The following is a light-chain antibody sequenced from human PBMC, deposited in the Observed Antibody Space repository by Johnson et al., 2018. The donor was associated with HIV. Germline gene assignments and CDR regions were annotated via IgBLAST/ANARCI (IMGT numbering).Light chain of an antibody. CDR2: ENN. CDR3: GTWDSSLSAGV. Sequence: SVLTQPPSVSAAPGQKVTISCSGSSSNIGNNYVSWYQQLPGTAPKLLIYENNKRPSGIPDRFSGSKSCTSATLGITGLQTGDEADYYCGTWDSSLSAGVFGTGTKVTVL. J-gene: IGLJ1*01. CDR1: SSNIGNNY. V-gene: IGLV1-51*02.